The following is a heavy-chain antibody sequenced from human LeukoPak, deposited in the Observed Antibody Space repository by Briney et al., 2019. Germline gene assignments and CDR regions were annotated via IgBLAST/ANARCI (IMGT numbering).Heavy chain of an antibody. Sequence: PSETLSLTCIISGGSISGYYWSWIRQPPGKGLEWIGYISHSGSTNYNPSLKSRVTISLDTSKNQISLRLSSVTAADTAVYYCARNLDDHWGQGTLVTVSS. D-gene: IGHD1-1*01. V-gene: IGHV4-59*01. CDR2: ISHSGST. CDR3: ARNLDDH. J-gene: IGHJ5*02. CDR1: GGSISGYY.